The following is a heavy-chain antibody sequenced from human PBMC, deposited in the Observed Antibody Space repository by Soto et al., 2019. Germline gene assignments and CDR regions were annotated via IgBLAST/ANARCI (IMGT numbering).Heavy chain of an antibody. CDR1: GYRFTSYG. CDR3: ASPDLFFSTKGWSRSYFDY. J-gene: IGHJ4*02. CDR2: IIANNGNA. D-gene: IGHD2-15*01. V-gene: IGHV1-18*01. Sequence: GASVKVSCADCGYRFTSYGISWVRQAPGQGLEWLGWIIANNGNANYAQKFQDRVTITADESTSTVYMELRSLKFEDTAVYYCASPDLFFSTKGWSRSYFDYWGQGTLVTVSS.